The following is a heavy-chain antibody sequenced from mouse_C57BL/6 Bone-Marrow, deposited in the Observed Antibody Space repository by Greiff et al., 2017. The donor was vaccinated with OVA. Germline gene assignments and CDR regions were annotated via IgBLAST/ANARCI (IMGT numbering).Heavy chain of an antibody. V-gene: IGHV5-17*01. CDR3: ARGTGYYSAFDY. J-gene: IGHJ4*01. CDR2: ISSGSSTI. Sequence: EVKLVESGGGLVKPGGSLKLSCAASGFTFSDYGMHWVRQTPGKGLEWVAYISSGSSTIYYADTVKGRVTISRDNAKNTLFLQMTSLRSEDTAMSYCARGTGYYSAFDYWGQGTSVTVSS. CDR1: GFTFSDYG. D-gene: IGHD4-1*01.